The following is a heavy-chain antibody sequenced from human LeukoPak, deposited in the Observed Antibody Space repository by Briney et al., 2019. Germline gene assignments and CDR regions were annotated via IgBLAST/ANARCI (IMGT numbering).Heavy chain of an antibody. J-gene: IGHJ4*02. CDR1: GFTFSSYA. CDR3: AKRAVVVPAAYTDY. D-gene: IGHD2-2*01. V-gene: IGHV3-23*01. CDR2: ISGRGGST. Sequence: GGSLRLSCAASGFTFSSYAMSWVRQAPGKGLEWVSAISGRGGSTYYADSVKGRFTISRDNSKNTLYLQMNSLRAEDTAVYYCAKRAVVVPAAYTDYWGQGTLVTVSS.